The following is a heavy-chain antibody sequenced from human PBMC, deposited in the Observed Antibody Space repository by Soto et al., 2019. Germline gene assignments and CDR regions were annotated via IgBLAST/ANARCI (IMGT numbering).Heavy chain of an antibody. J-gene: IGHJ6*02. V-gene: IGHV5-10-1*01. Sequence: PGESLKISCKGSGYSFTSYCISWVRQMPWKGLEWMGRIDPSDSYTNYSPSLQGHVTISADKSISTAYLQWSSLKASDTAMYYCARRSRGYSYDTYGMDVWGQGTPVTVFS. CDR1: GYSFTSYC. D-gene: IGHD5-18*01. CDR3: ARRSRGYSYDTYGMDV. CDR2: IDPSDSYT.